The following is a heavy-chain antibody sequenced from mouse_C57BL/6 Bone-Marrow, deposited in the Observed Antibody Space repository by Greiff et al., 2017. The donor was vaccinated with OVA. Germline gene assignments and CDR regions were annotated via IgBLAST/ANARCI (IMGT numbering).Heavy chain of an antibody. V-gene: IGHV1-85*01. Sequence: LVESGPELVKPGASVKLSCKASGYTFTSYDINWVKQRPGQGLEWIGWIYPRDGSTKYNEKFKGKATLTVDTSSSTAYMELHSLTSEDSAVYFCARYGSSPYWYFDVWGTGTTVTVSS. D-gene: IGHD1-1*01. J-gene: IGHJ1*03. CDR1: GYTFTSYD. CDR2: IYPRDGST. CDR3: ARYGSSPYWYFDV.